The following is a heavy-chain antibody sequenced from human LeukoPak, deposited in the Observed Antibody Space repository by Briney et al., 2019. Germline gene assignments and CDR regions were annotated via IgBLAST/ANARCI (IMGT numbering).Heavy chain of an antibody. CDR2: ISGSGGST. CDR1: GFTFSSYA. Sequence: GGSLRLSCAASGFTFSSYAMSWVRQAPGKGLEWVSAISGSGGSTYYADSVKGRFTISRDSSKNTLYLQMNSLRAEDTAVYYCAKVRYYDSSGYYVDYWGQGTLVTVSS. J-gene: IGHJ4*02. D-gene: IGHD3-22*01. V-gene: IGHV3-23*01. CDR3: AKVRYYDSSGYYVDY.